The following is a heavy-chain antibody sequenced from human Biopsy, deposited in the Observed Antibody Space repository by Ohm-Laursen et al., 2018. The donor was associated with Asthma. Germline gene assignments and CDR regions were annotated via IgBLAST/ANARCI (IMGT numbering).Heavy chain of an antibody. J-gene: IGHJ4*02. D-gene: IGHD5-12*01. CDR1: GFMFRSFG. CDR2: ISYDGNHK. CDR3: AKRRGYSGHDNDY. V-gene: IGHV3-30*18. Sequence: SLRLSCAATGFMFRSFGMHWVRQAPGKGLEWVAVISYDGNHKFYEDSVKGRFTISRDNSKNTLYLQMNSLRTEDTAVYYCAKRRGYSGHDNDYWGQGTLVTVSS.